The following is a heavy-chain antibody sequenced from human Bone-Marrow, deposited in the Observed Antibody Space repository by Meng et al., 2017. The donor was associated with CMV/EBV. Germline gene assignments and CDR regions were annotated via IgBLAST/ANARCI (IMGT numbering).Heavy chain of an antibody. CDR1: GYTFTSYD. CDR3: ARVYCSNTSCDSAY. CDR2: MNPNSGNT. V-gene: IGHV1-8*01. D-gene: IGHD2-2*02. Sequence: ASVKVSCKASGYTFTSYDINWVRQATGQGLEWMGWMNPNSGNTGYAQKFQGRVTMTRNTSISKAYMELSRLRSEDTAVYYCARVYCSNTSCDSAYWGQGTLVTVSS. J-gene: IGHJ4*01.